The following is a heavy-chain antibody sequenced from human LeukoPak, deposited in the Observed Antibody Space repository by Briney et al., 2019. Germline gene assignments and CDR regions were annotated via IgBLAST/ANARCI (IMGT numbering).Heavy chain of an antibody. D-gene: IGHD3-3*01. J-gene: IGHJ4*02. CDR2: MNPNSGNT. V-gene: IGHV1-8*01. CDR3: ARGGSYDFWSGYRGTPFFDY. Sequence: ASVKVSCKASGYTFTSYDINWVRQATGQGLEWMGWMNPNSGNTGYAQKFQGRVTMTRNTSISTAYMELSSLRSEDTAVYYCARGGSYDFWSGYRGTPFFDYWGQGTLVTVSS. CDR1: GYTFTSYD.